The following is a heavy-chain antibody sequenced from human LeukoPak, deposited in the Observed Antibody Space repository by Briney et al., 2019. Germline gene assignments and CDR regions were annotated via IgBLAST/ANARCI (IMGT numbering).Heavy chain of an antibody. J-gene: IGHJ4*02. Sequence: PSETLSLTCTVSGGSISSYYWSWIRQPPGKGLEWIGYIYYSGSTNYNPSLKSRVTISVDTSKNQFSLKLSSVTAADTAVYYCARVKTYYDFLIGYYPDGYFDYWGRGTLVTVSS. CDR3: ARVKTYYDFLIGYYPDGYFDY. CDR1: GGSISSYY. D-gene: IGHD3-3*01. V-gene: IGHV4-59*01. CDR2: IYYSGST.